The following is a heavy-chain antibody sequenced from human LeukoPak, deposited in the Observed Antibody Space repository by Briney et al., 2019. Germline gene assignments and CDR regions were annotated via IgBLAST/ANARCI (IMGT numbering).Heavy chain of an antibody. Sequence: PGGSLRLSCAASGFTFSRYWMSWVRQAPGKGLGWVANIKQDGNEKYYVNSVRGRFTISRDNAKNSLYLQMNSLRAEDTAMYYCARVNPLMAPGAFDIWGQGTMVTVSS. V-gene: IGHV3-7*01. CDR1: GFTFSRYW. CDR2: IKQDGNEK. D-gene: IGHD2-8*01. CDR3: ARVNPLMAPGAFDI. J-gene: IGHJ3*02.